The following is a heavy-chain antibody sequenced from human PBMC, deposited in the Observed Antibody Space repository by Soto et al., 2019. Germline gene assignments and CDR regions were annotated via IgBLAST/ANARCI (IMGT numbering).Heavy chain of an antibody. J-gene: IGHJ4*02. CDR3: ARGGHVVVVTAALDY. D-gene: IGHD2-21*02. V-gene: IGHV1-46*01. CDR2: VNPSGGHT. Sequence: QVQLMQSGAEVKKPGASVKVSCKASGDTFTDYYIHWVRQAPGQGLEWMGTVNPSGGHTTYAQDFLGRVPMTRDTSTSTLYRELASLTSEDTAVYYCARGGHVVVVTAALDYWGQGTLVTVSS. CDR1: GDTFTDYY.